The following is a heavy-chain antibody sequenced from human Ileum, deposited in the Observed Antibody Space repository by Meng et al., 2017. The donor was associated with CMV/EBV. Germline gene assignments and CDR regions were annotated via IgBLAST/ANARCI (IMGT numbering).Heavy chain of an antibody. CDR1: GGSISSGGYY. CDR2: IYYSGST. J-gene: IGHJ4*02. V-gene: IGHV4-31*03. D-gene: IGHD4-11*01. CDR3: ARGPTVKYFDS. Sequence: LRLSCTVSGGSISSGGYYWSWIRQHPGKGLEWIGYIYYSGSTYYNPSLKSRVTISVDTSKNQFSLKLSSVTAADTAFYYCARGPTVKYFDSWGQGTLVTVSS.